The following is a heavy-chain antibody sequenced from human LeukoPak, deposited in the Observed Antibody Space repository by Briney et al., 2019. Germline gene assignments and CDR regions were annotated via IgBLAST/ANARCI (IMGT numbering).Heavy chain of an antibody. CDR3: ARENYDFWSGSNPSGTDV. Sequence: ASVKVSCKASGYTFTGYYMHWVRQAPGQGLEWMGWINPNSGGTNYAQKFQGRVTMTRDTSISTAYMELSRLRSDDTAVYYCARENYDFWSGSNPSGTDVWGQGTTVTVSS. V-gene: IGHV1-2*02. D-gene: IGHD3-3*01. CDR2: INPNSGGT. J-gene: IGHJ6*02. CDR1: GYTFTGYY.